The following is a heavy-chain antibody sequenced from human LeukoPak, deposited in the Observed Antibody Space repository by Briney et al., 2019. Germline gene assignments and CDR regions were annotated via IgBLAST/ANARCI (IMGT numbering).Heavy chain of an antibody. D-gene: IGHD3-22*01. CDR1: GGSFSGYY. J-gene: IGHJ3*02. CDR3: GREDRGVVVITTLDAFDI. Sequence: SETLSLTCAVYGGSFSGYYWSWIRQPPGKGLEWIGEINHSGSTNYNPSLKSRVTISVDTSKNQFSLKLSSVTAADTAVYYCGREDRGVVVITTLDAFDIWGQGTMVTVSS. V-gene: IGHV4-34*01. CDR2: INHSGST.